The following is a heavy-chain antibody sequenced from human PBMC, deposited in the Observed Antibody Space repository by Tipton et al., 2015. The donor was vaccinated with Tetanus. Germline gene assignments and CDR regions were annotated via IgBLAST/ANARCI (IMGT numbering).Heavy chain of an antibody. V-gene: IGHV5-51*01. CDR2: IYPADSQT. J-gene: IGHJ2*01. CDR3: ARRRSAVLSGSYHYYYDV. Sequence: VQLVQSGPEVKRPGESLKISCQVSGYDFTNYRIDWLRQMPGKGLEWMGNIYPADSQTTYGPSLQGQVTISAAKSISTAYLQWSSLKASDTATYYCARRRSAVLSGSYHYYYDVWGRGTLVTVSS. CDR1: GYDFTNYR. D-gene: IGHD3-3*01.